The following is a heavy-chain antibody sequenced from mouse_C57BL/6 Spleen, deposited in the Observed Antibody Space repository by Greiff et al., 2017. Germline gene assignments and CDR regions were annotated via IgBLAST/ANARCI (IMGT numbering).Heavy chain of an antibody. CDR3: ARDLGGPNFDY. J-gene: IGHJ2*01. CDR1: GYTFTSYD. V-gene: IGHV1-85*01. CDR2: IYPRDGST. D-gene: IGHD4-1*01. Sequence: QVQLKQSGPELVKPGASVKLSCKASGYTFTSYDINWVKQRPGQGLEWIGWIYPRDGSTKYNEKFKGKATLTVDTSSNTAYMELHSLTSEDSAVYVFARDLGGPNFDYWGQGTTLTVSS.